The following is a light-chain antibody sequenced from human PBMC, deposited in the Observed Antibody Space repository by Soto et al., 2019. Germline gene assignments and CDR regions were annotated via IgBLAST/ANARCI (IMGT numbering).Light chain of an antibody. J-gene: IGKJ2*01. Sequence: DIPMTQSPSSLSASVGDRVTITCRASQSISSYLNWYQQKPGEAPKLLIYAASSSQSGVPSRLSGSGSGTDFTLTISSLQPEDFATYYCQQSYTTPYTFGQGTKLEIK. CDR1: QSISSY. CDR2: AAS. V-gene: IGKV1-39*01. CDR3: QQSYTTPYT.